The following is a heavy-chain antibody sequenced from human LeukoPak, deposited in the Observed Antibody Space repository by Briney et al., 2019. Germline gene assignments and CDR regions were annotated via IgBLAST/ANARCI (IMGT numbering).Heavy chain of an antibody. V-gene: IGHV1-18*01. Sequence: ASVKVSCKASGYTFNTYGISWVRQGPGQGLEWMGWISAYNDNTNYAQKLQGRVTMTTDTSTSTAYMELRSLRSDDTAVYYCARTRDSSGYSCVDYWGQGTLVTVSS. CDR3: ARTRDSSGYSCVDY. CDR1: GYTFNTYG. CDR2: ISAYNDNT. J-gene: IGHJ4*02. D-gene: IGHD3-22*01.